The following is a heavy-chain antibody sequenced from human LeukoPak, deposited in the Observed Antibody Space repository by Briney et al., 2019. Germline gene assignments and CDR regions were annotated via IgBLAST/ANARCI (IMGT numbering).Heavy chain of an antibody. CDR2: IYYSGST. Sequence: PSETLSLTCTVSGGSISSSSYYWGWIRQPPGKGLEWIGSIYYSGSTYYNPSLKSRVTISVDTSKNQFSLKLSSVTAADTAVYYCARRPDAAAGINPFDYWGQGTLVTVSS. D-gene: IGHD6-13*01. J-gene: IGHJ4*02. V-gene: IGHV4-39*01. CDR1: GGSISSSSYY. CDR3: ARRPDAAAGINPFDY.